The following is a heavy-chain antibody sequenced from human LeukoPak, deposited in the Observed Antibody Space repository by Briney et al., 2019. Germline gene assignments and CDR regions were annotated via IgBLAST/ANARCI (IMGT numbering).Heavy chain of an antibody. D-gene: IGHD6-13*01. CDR1: GGSFSGYY. V-gene: IGHV4-34*01. J-gene: IGHJ6*04. CDR2: INHSGST. Sequence: SETLSLTCAVHGGSFSGYYWSWIRQPPGKGLEWIGEINHSGSTNYNPSLKSRVTISVDTSKNQFSLKLSSVTAADTAVYYCARGGKQQLVHYYYGMDVWGKGTTVTVSS. CDR3: ARGGKQQLVHYYYGMDV.